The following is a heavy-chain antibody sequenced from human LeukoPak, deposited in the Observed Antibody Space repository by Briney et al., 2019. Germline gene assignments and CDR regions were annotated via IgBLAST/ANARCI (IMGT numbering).Heavy chain of an antibody. Sequence: PSETLSLTCTVSGGSISSGGYYWSWIRQHPGKGLEWIGYIYYSGSTYYNPSLKSRVTISVDTSKNQFSLKLSSVTAADTAVYYCARVGRAGNDAFDIWGQGTMVTVSS. D-gene: IGHD1-14*01. CDR2: IYYSGST. J-gene: IGHJ3*02. CDR1: GGSISSGGYY. V-gene: IGHV4-31*03. CDR3: ARVGRAGNDAFDI.